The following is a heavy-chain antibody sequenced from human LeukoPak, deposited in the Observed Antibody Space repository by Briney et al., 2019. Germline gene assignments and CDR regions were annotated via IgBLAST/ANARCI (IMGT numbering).Heavy chain of an antibody. Sequence: SETLSLTCTVSGGSISSYYWSWIRQPPGKGLEWIGYIYTSGSTNYNPSLKSRVTISVDTSKNQFSLKLSSVTAADTAVYYRASKDGYNSFDYWGQGTLVTVSS. V-gene: IGHV4-4*09. D-gene: IGHD5-24*01. CDR1: GGSISSYY. CDR3: ASKDGYNSFDY. J-gene: IGHJ4*02. CDR2: IYTSGST.